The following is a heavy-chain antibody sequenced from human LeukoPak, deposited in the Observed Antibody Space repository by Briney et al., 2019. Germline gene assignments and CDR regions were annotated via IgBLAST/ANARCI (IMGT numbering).Heavy chain of an antibody. CDR2: IWYDGSNK. Sequence: GGSLRLSCAASGFTVSRNYMSWVRQAPGKGLEWVAVIWYDGSNKYYADSVKGRFTISRDNSKNTLYLQMNSLRAEDTAVYYCARVVVPAALDYWGQGTLVTVSS. D-gene: IGHD2-2*01. CDR1: GFTVSRNY. CDR3: ARVVVPAALDY. J-gene: IGHJ4*02. V-gene: IGHV3-33*07.